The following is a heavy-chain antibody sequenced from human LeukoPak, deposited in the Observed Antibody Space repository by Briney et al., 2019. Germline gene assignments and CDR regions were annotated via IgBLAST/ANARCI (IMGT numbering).Heavy chain of an antibody. V-gene: IGHV3-74*01. D-gene: IGHD2-2*01. Sequence: GGSLRLSCAASGFTFSNYWIHWVRQAPGKGLVWVSRINSVGSSTSYADSVKGRFTISRDNAKNTLYLQMNSLRAEDTAVYYCARDGYCSSTSCYYFDYWGQGTLVTVSS. CDR3: ARDGYCSSTSCYYFDY. J-gene: IGHJ4*02. CDR2: INSVGSST. CDR1: GFTFSNYW.